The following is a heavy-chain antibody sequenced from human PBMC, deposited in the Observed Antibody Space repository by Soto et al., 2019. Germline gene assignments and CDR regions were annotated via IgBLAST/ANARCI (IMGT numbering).Heavy chain of an antibody. V-gene: IGHV4-31*03. CDR3: SRGILV. CDR1: GGSINSGGYC. Sequence: QVQLQESGPGLVKPSQTLSLTCTVSGGSINSGGYCWSWIRQHPGTGLDWIGCISYGGSTSYNPSVKSRVTISVDTPKNQFSLKLTSVTAADTAVYYCSRGILVWGQGALITVSS. J-gene: IGHJ4*02. CDR2: ISYGGST. D-gene: IGHD5-18*01.